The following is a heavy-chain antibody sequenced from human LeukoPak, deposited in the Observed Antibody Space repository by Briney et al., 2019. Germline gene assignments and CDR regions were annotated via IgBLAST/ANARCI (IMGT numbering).Heavy chain of an antibody. CDR1: GFTFSTYG. J-gene: IGHJ3*01. D-gene: IGHD2/OR15-2a*01. V-gene: IGHV3-30*02. CDR3: ATMTTSGAFDV. CDR2: IRYDGSSK. Sequence: PGGSLRLSCAASGFTFSTYGIHWVRQAPNKGLEWVTFIRYDGSSKYYADSVKGRFAISRDNSKNTLYLQMSSLRGEDTAVYYCATMTTSGAFDVWGQGTMVTVSS.